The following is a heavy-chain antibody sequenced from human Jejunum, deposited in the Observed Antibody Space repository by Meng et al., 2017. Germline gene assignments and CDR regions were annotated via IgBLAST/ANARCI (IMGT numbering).Heavy chain of an antibody. V-gene: IGHV1-69*06. D-gene: IGHD3-22*01. CDR1: GGTFSTYA. Sequence: QVQLVQCRAEVKKPGSSVKVSCKASGGTFSTYAITWVRQAPGQGLEWMGGIIPIFGTANYAQKFQGRVTITRDTSTSTVYMELSSLRSEDTAVYYCARDLSSNEDSWWLDPWGQGTLVTVSS. CDR2: IIPIFGTA. CDR3: ARDLSSNEDSWWLDP. J-gene: IGHJ5*02.